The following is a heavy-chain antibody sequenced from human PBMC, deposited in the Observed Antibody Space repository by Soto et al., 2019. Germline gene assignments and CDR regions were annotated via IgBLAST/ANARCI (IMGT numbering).Heavy chain of an antibody. V-gene: IGHV3-74*01. Sequence: XVSLRLSCAASGFTFSTYWMHWVRQAPGKGLVWVSRIKSDGSSTTYADSVKGRFTISRDNAKNTLYLQMNSLRVEDTAVYYCARSDWFDPWGQGTLVTVSS. CDR2: IKSDGSST. CDR1: GFTFSTYW. CDR3: ARSDWFDP. J-gene: IGHJ5*02.